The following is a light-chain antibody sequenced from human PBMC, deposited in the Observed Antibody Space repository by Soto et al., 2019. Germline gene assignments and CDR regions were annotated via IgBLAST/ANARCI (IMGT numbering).Light chain of an antibody. V-gene: IGLV7-43*01. CDR2: RTS. CDR3: LLSYGDVWV. CDR1: TGAVTSGYY. Sequence: QAVVTQETSLTVSPGGTVTLTCASSTGAVTSGYYPNWFQQKHGQSPRALIYRTSNRYSWTPARFSGSLLGDKAALTLSGVQPEDEAEYYCLLSYGDVWVFGGGTKVTVL. J-gene: IGLJ3*02.